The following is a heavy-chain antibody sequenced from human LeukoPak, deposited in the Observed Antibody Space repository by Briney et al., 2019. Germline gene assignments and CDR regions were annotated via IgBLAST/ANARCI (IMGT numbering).Heavy chain of an antibody. CDR2: IIPIFGTA. CDR3: ARLIGSGVYYYMDV. V-gene: IGHV1-69*13. Sequence: ASVKASCKASGGTFSSYAISWVRQAPGQGLEWMGGIIPIFGTANYAQKFQGRVTTTADESTSTAYMELSSLRSEDTAVYYCARLIGSGVYYYMDVWGKGTTVTVSS. D-gene: IGHD2-15*01. J-gene: IGHJ6*03. CDR1: GGTFSSYA.